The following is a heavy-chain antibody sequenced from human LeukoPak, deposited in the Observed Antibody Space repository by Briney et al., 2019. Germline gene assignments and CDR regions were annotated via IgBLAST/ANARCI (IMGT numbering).Heavy chain of an antibody. CDR3: AKRGVVIRVFLVGFHKEAYYFDS. Sequence: GRSLRLSCAVSGITLSNYGMSWVRQAPGKGLEWVAGLSGSGGGTNYADSVQGRFTISRDNPKNTLYLQMNSLRAEDTAVYFCAKRGVVIRVFLVGFHKEAYYFDSWGQGALVTVSS. CDR2: LSGSGGGT. CDR1: GITLSNYG. J-gene: IGHJ4*02. D-gene: IGHD3-10*01. V-gene: IGHV3-23*01.